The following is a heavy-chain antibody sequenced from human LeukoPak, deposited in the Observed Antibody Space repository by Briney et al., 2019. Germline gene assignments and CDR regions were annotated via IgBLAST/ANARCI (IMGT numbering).Heavy chain of an antibody. V-gene: IGHV4-4*07. D-gene: IGHD3-16*01. Sequence: SETLSLTCTLSGGSISSYYWSWIRQPAGKGLKWIGRIYTSGSTNYNPSLKSRVTMSVDTSKNQFSLKLSSVTAADTAVYYCARVTGGWFDPWGQGTLVTVSS. CDR3: ARVTGGWFDP. CDR2: IYTSGST. J-gene: IGHJ5*02. CDR1: GGSISSYY.